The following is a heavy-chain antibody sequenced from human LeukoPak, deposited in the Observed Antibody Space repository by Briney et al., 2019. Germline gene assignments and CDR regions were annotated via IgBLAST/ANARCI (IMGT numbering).Heavy chain of an antibody. CDR2: IYTSGST. CDR3: ARDSGGYCSGGSCSGFDP. D-gene: IGHD2-15*01. V-gene: IGHV4-4*07. Sequence: SETLSLTCTVSGGSISSYYWSWIRQPAGKGLEWVGRIYTSGSTNYNPSLKSRVTMSVDTSKNQFSLKLSSVTAADTAVYYCARDSGGYCSGGSCSGFDPWGQGTLVTVSS. CDR1: GGSISSYY. J-gene: IGHJ5*02.